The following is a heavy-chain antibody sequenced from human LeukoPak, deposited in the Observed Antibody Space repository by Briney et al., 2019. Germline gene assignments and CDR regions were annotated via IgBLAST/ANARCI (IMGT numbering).Heavy chain of an antibody. CDR2: IKGNGNTT. J-gene: IGHJ4*02. D-gene: IGHD6-19*01. CDR3: AKDIGSGWSFDY. Sequence: PGGSLSLSCAASGFTFHNYAMHWVRQAPGKGLEWVSLIKGNGNTTYNADSVKGRFTISRDNSKNSLYLQINSLGTEDTALYYCAKDIGSGWSFDYWGQGTLVTVSS. V-gene: IGHV3-43*02. CDR1: GFTFHNYA.